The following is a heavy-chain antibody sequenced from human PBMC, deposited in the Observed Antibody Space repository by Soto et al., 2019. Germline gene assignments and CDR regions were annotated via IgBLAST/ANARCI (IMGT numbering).Heavy chain of an antibody. V-gene: IGHV5-51*01. D-gene: IGHD1-26*01. CDR3: ASLGYNSRSYFRPWSFQH. CDR1: GYSFTSDW. Sequence: GEALKISCKGSGYSFTSDWIGWVRQMPGKGLEWMGIIYPGDSDTRYSPSFQGQVTISADKSISTAYLQWSSLKASDTAMYYCASLGYNSRSYFRPWSFQHCGTGTLATVSS. J-gene: IGHJ1*01. CDR2: IYPGDSDT.